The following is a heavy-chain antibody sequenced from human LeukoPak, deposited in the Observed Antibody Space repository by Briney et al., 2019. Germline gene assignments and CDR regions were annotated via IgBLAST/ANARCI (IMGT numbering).Heavy chain of an antibody. CDR1: GFTFSSYW. CDR2: IKQDGSEK. D-gene: IGHD3-22*01. CDR3: ARAGASTYYYDSSGYYPDY. Sequence: GGSLRLSCAASGFTFSSYWMSWVPQAPGKGLEWVANIKQDGSEKYYVDSVKGRFTISRDNAKNSLYLQMNSLRAEDTAVYYCARAGASTYYYDSSGYYPDYWGQGTLVTVSS. V-gene: IGHV3-7*01. J-gene: IGHJ4*02.